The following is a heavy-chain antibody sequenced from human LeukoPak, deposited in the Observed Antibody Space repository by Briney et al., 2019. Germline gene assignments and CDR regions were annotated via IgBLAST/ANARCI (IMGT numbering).Heavy chain of an antibody. CDR3: ARDRGYYDSSGYPTH. CDR1: GVTFSSYW. V-gene: IGHV3-7*01. CDR2: IKQDGSEK. Sequence: GGSLRLSCAASGVTFSSYWMSWVRQSPGQGLEWVANIKQDGSEKYYVDSVKGRFTISRDNAKSSLYLQMNSLRAEDTAVYYCARDRGYYDSSGYPTHWGQGTLVTVSS. J-gene: IGHJ4*02. D-gene: IGHD3-22*01.